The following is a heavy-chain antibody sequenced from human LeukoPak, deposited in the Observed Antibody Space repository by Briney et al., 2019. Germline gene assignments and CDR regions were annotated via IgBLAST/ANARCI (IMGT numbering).Heavy chain of an antibody. J-gene: IGHJ4*02. D-gene: IGHD3-22*01. V-gene: IGHV1-2*04. CDR3: ARRAYDSSGYYSYYFDY. CDR2: INPNSGGT. Sequence: ASVKVSCKVSGYTLTELSMHWVRQAPGQGLEWMGWINPNSGGTNYAQKFQGWVTMTRDTSISTAYMELSRLRSDDTAVYYCARRAYDSSGYYSYYFDYWGQGTLVTVSS. CDR1: GYTLTELS.